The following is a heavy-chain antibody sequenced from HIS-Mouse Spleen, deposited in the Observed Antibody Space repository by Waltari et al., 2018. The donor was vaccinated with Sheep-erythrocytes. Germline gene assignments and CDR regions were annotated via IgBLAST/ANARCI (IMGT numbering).Heavy chain of an antibody. V-gene: IGHV3-21*01. Sequence: EVQLVESGGGLVKRGGSLRLSCAASGFTFRSYSMNWVRQAPGKGLEWVSSISSSSSYIYYADSVKGRFTISRDNAKNSLYLQMNSLRAEDTAVYYCARVASGATFDYWGQGTLVTVSS. J-gene: IGHJ4*02. CDR2: ISSSSSYI. CDR3: ARVASGATFDY. D-gene: IGHD1-26*01. CDR1: GFTFRSYS.